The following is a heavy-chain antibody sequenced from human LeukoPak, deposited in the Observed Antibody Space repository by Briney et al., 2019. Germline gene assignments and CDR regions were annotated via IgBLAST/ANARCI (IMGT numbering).Heavy chain of an antibody. CDR1: GFTVSSNY. Sequence: GGSLRLSCAASGFTVSSNYMSWVRQAPGKGLEWVSVIYGGGSTYYADSVKGRFTISRDNSKNTLYLQMNSLRAEDTAVYYCARDIFYGDYYYFDYWGQGTLVTVSS. D-gene: IGHD4-17*01. J-gene: IGHJ4*02. CDR3: ARDIFYGDYYYFDY. V-gene: IGHV3-66*01. CDR2: IYGGGST.